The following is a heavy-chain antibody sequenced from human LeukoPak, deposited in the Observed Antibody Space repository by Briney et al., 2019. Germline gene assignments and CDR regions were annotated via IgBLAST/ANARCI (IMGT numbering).Heavy chain of an antibody. Sequence: TRGSLRLSCAASGFTFSNAWMNWVRQAPGKGLEWVSSISSSSSYIYYADSVKGRFTISRDNAKNSMYLQMNSLRAKDTAVYYCARVGRDGYNTPPSPPKPFDYWGQGTLVTVSS. V-gene: IGHV3-21*01. CDR1: GFTFSNAW. D-gene: IGHD5-24*01. J-gene: IGHJ4*02. CDR2: ISSSSSYI. CDR3: ARVGRDGYNTPPSPPKPFDY.